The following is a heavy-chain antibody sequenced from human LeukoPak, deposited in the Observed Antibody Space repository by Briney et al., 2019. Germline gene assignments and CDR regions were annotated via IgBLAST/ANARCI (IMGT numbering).Heavy chain of an antibody. D-gene: IGHD3-16*01. CDR1: GFTFSDYY. CDR3: ARVLHFWYFDY. J-gene: IGHJ4*02. Sequence: GGSLRLSCAASGFTFSDYYMSWIRQAPGKGLEWVANIKQDGSEKYYVDSVKGRFTISRDNAKNSLYLQMNSLRAEDTAVYYCARVLHFWYFDYWGQGTLVTVSS. CDR2: IKQDGSEK. V-gene: IGHV3-7*03.